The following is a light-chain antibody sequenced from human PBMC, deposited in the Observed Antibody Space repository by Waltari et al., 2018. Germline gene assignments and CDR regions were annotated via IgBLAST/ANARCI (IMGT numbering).Light chain of an antibody. CDR1: QSVLYRSNNKDY. J-gene: IGKJ1*01. CDR3: QQDYGTSWT. Sequence: DIVMTQSPDSLAASLGERATINFNASQSVLYRSNNKDYLAWYQQKPGQPPKLLIYWASTREAGVPDRFSGSGSGTDFTLTISSLQAEDVAVYYCQQDYGTSWTFGQGTKVEIK. CDR2: WAS. V-gene: IGKV4-1*01.